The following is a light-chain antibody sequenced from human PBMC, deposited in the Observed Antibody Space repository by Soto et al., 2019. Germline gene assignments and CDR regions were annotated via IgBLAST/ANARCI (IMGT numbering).Light chain of an antibody. CDR3: NSYTTSSPYVV. CDR1: SSDVGGYNY. CDR2: EVT. V-gene: IGLV2-14*01. J-gene: IGLJ2*01. Sequence: QSALTQPASVSGSPGQSTTISCTGTSSDVGGYNYVSWYQQHPGKAPKLMIYEVTNRPSGVSDRFSGSKSGNTASLTISGLQAEDEADYYCNSYTTSSPYVVFGGGTQLTVL.